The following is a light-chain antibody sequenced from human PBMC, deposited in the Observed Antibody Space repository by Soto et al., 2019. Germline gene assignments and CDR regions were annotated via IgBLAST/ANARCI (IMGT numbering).Light chain of an antibody. J-gene: IGKJ1*01. CDR2: KAS. CDR1: QSISSW. V-gene: IGKV1-5*03. CDR3: QQYNSYSPT. Sequence: DIQMTQSPSTLSASVGDRVTITCRASQSISSWLAWYQQKTGKAPKLLIYKASSLESGVPSRFSGSGSGTEFTLTISSLQPDDFATYDCQQYNSYSPTFGQGTKVEIK.